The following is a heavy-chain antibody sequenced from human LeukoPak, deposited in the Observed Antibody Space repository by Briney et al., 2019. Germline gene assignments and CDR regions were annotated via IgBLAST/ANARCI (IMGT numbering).Heavy chain of an antibody. CDR3: ASDSIAVGTGGDYFDY. V-gene: IGHV3-30-3*01. Sequence: GGSLRLSCAASGFTFSSYAMHWVRQAPGKGLEWVAVISYDGSNKYYADSVKGRFTISRDNSKNTLYLQMNSLRAEDTAVYYCASDSIAVGTGGDYFDYWGQGTLVTVSS. J-gene: IGHJ4*02. D-gene: IGHD6-19*01. CDR1: GFTFSSYA. CDR2: ISYDGSNK.